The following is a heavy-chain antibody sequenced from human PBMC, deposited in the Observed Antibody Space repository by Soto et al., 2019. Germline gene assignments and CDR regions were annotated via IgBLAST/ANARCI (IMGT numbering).Heavy chain of an antibody. CDR2: IYYSGST. CDR1: GGSISSGGYS. Sequence: QVQLQESGPGLVKPSQTLSLTCTVSGGSISSGGYSWSWIRQHPGKGLEWIGYIYYSGSTYYNPSLKSRVSISVDTSKNQFSLKLSSVTAADTAVYYCAHSSGYYYYMDVWGKGTTVTVSS. J-gene: IGHJ6*03. CDR3: AHSSGYYYYMDV. D-gene: IGHD6-6*01. V-gene: IGHV4-31*03.